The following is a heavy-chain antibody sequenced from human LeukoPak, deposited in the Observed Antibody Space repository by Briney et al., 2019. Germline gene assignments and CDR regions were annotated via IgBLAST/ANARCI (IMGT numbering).Heavy chain of an antibody. CDR1: GSSFTSYW. CDR2: IYPGDSDT. J-gene: IGHJ6*03. Sequence: PGASLQISCKGSGSSFTSYWIGWVRQLPGKGLEWMGIIYPGDSDTRYSPSFQGQVTISADKSISTAYLQWSSLKASDTAMYYCARQNYYCYYMDVWGEGTTVTVSS. V-gene: IGHV5-51*01. CDR3: ARQNYYCYYMDV.